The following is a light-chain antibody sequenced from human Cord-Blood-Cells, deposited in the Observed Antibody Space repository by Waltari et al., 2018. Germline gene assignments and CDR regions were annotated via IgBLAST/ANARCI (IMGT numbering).Light chain of an antibody. J-gene: IGKJ2*01. CDR1: QSVSSY. CDR2: DAS. Sequence: EIVLTQSPDTLSLSPRERATPSCRASQSVSSYLAWYQQKPGQAPRLLIYDASNRATGIPARFSGSGSGTDFTLTISSLEPEDFAVYYCQQRSNWLYTFGQGTKLEIK. V-gene: IGKV3-11*01. CDR3: QQRSNWLYT.